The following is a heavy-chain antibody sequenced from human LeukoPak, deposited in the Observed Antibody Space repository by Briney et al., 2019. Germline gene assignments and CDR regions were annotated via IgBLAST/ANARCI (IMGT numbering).Heavy chain of an antibody. J-gene: IGHJ4*02. CDR1: GASFRGYY. Sequence: KPSETLSLTCTVNGASFRGYYWTWIRQSPEKGLEWIGEINHSGTTHYNAYLKSRVTISVDMSGNEFSLQLSSVTAADTAVYYCARQPDRRQLGLWGQGTLVTVSS. CDR2: INHSGTT. CDR3: ARQPDRRQLGL. D-gene: IGHD6-13*01. V-gene: IGHV4-34*01.